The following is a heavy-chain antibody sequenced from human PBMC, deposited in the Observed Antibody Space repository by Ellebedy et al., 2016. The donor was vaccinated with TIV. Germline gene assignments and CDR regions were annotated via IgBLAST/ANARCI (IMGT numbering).Heavy chain of an antibody. CDR2: ISGSGGST. CDR3: VKSIGVTVMGAAGFDY. D-gene: IGHD4-17*01. V-gene: IGHV3-23*01. J-gene: IGHJ4*02. CDR1: GFTFGDYA. Sequence: GESLKISCTASGFTFGDYAMSWVRQAPGKGLEWVSAISGSGGSTYCADTVKGRFTISRDNAKNSLYLQMNSLRPEDTALYYCVKSIGVTVMGAAGFDYWGQGTLVTVSS.